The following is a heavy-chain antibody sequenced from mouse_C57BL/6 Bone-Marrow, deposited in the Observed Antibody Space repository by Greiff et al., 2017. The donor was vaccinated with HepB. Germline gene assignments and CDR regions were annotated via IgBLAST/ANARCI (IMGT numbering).Heavy chain of an antibody. CDR3: THLLRAPGFAV. Sequence: VQLKESGTVLARPGASVKMSCKTSGYTFTSYWMHWVKQRPGQGLEWIGAIYPGNSDTSYNQKFKGKAKLTAVPSASTAYMELTSLTNEDSAVSYCTHLLRAPGFAVWGTGTTGTVSS. J-gene: IGHJ1*03. CDR2: IYPGNSDT. D-gene: IGHD1-1*01. CDR1: GYTFTSYW. V-gene: IGHV1-5*01.